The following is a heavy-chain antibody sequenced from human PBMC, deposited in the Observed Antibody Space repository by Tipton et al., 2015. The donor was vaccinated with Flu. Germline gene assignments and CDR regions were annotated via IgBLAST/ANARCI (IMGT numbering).Heavy chain of an antibody. J-gene: IGHJ5*01. Sequence: TLSLTCTVSGGSISSSSHYWGWIRQAPGRGLEWVGSIYYTGYPYYNSSLKSRLAMSIDTSKKQFSLRLSSVTAADTAVYYCARYYFDSSGVNWFDSWGQGTLVTVSS. CDR1: GGSISSSSHY. V-gene: IGHV4-39*07. D-gene: IGHD3-22*01. CDR2: IYYTGYP. CDR3: ARYYFDSSGVNWFDS.